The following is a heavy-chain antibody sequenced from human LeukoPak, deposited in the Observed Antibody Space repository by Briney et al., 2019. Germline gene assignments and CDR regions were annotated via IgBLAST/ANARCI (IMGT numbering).Heavy chain of an antibody. Sequence: PSETLSLTCTLSGGSISSYYWTWIRQPPGKGLEWIGYIYNSGSTNYNPSLKSRVTISVDTSKNQFSLKLSSVTAADTAVYYCAQIRPSTYYHSSNSFDYWGQGALVTVSS. CDR1: GGSISSYY. V-gene: IGHV4-59*08. J-gene: IGHJ4*02. CDR2: IYNSGST. D-gene: IGHD3-22*01. CDR3: AQIRPSTYYHSSNSFDY.